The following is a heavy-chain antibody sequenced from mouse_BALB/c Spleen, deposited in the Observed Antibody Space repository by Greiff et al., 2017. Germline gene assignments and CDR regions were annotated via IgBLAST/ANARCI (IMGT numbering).Heavy chain of an antibody. J-gene: IGHJ2*01. CDR3: ARSTTVVAPHFDY. V-gene: IGHV1-67*01. Sequence: VQLVESGPELVRPGVSVKISCKGSGYTFTDYAMHWVKQSHAKSLEWIGVISTYYGDASYNQKFKGKATMTVDKSSSTAYMELARLTSEDSAIYYCARSTTVVAPHFDYWGQGTTLTVSS. CDR2: ISTYYGDA. CDR1: GYTFTDYA. D-gene: IGHD1-1*01.